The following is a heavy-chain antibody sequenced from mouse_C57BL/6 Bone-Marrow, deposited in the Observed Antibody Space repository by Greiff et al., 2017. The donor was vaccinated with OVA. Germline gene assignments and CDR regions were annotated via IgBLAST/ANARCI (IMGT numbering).Heavy chain of an antibody. CDR1: GYTFTSYW. Sequence: VQLQQPGAELVKPGASVKLSCKASGYTFTSYWMQWVKQRPGQGLEWIGEIDPSDSYTNYNQKFKGKATLTVDTSSSTAYMQLSSLTSEDSAVYYGASGLGRRDYFDYWGQGTTLTVSS. J-gene: IGHJ2*01. CDR3: ASGLGRRDYFDY. V-gene: IGHV1-50*01. CDR2: IDPSDSYT. D-gene: IGHD4-1*01.